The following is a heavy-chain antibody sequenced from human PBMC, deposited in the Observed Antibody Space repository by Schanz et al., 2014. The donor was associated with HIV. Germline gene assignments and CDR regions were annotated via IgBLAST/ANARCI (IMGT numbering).Heavy chain of an antibody. CDR1: GFIFSDYG. CDR3: VKPEEGAFDV. J-gene: IGHJ3*01. Sequence: QVQLVESGGGVVQPGRSLKVSCVVPGFIFSDYGIHFFLQAPGKGLEWVAVISADGNNEFYSDSVRGRFTISRDNSKKXLFLLMNSLTIEDTGRYYCVKPEEGAFDVGVRGTMVSVSS. CDR2: ISADGNNE. V-gene: IGHV3-30*18.